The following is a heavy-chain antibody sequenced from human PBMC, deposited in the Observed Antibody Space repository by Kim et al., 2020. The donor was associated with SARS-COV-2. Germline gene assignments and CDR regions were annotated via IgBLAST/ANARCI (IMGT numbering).Heavy chain of an antibody. CDR3: ARDQLEPTFGHYYYDGMDV. V-gene: IGHV3-64*01. CDR1: GFTFSSYA. J-gene: IGHJ6*02. Sequence: GGSLRLSCAASGFTFSSYAMHWVRQAPGKGLEYVSAISSNGGSTYYANSVKGRFTISRDNSKNTLYLQMGSLRAEDMAVYYCARDQLEPTFGHYYYDGMDVWGQGTTVTVSS. D-gene: IGHD1-1*01. CDR2: ISSNGGST.